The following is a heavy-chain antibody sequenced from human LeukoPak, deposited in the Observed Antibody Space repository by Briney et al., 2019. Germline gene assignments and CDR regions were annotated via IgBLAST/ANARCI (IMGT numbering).Heavy chain of an antibody. CDR2: IFHSGST. D-gene: IGHD3-10*01. CDR3: ASRRVRGVLDY. CDR1: GGSISTYY. J-gene: IGHJ4*02. Sequence: SETLSLTCTVSGGSISTYYWSWIRQPPGKRLEWIGYIFHSGSTNYNPSLKSRVTISVDTSKNQFSLKLSSVTAADTAVYYCASRRVRGVLDYWGQGTLVTVSS. V-gene: IGHV4-59*12.